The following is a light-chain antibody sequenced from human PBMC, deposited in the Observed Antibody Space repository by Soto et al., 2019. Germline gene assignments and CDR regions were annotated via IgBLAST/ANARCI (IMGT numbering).Light chain of an antibody. J-gene: IGKJ1*01. CDR2: DAS. V-gene: IGKV3-15*01. CDR1: QSVNSN. CDR3: QQYNNWPPWT. Sequence: ETVLTQSPGTLSLSPGERATLSCRASQSVNSNYLAWYQQRPGQAPRLLIYDASTRATGIPARFSGSGSGTEFTLTISSLQSEDFAVYYCQQYNNWPPWTFGQGTKVDI.